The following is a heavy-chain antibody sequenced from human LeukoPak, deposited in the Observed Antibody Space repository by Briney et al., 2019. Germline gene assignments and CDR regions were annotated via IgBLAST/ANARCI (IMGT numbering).Heavy chain of an antibody. Sequence: ASVKVSFKASGYTFTSYGISWVRQAPGQGLEGVGWISAYNGNTNYAQKLQGRVTMTTDTSTSTAYMELRSLRSDDTAVYYCARALGAVVVTAYIDYWGQGTLVTVSS. CDR3: ARALGAVVVTAYIDY. CDR1: GYTFTSYG. D-gene: IGHD2-21*02. V-gene: IGHV1-18*01. CDR2: ISAYNGNT. J-gene: IGHJ4*02.